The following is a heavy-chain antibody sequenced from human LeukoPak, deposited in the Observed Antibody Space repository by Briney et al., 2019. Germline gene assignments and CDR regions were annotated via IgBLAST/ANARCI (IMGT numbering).Heavy chain of an antibody. J-gene: IGHJ4*02. CDR3: ASRTGYSGYEGLDY. D-gene: IGHD5-12*01. Sequence: ASVKVSCKASGYTFTGYYMHWVRQAPGQGLEWMGWINPNSGGTNYAQKFQGRVTMTRDTSISTAYMELSRLRSGDTAVYYCASRTGYSGYEGLDYWGQGTLVTVSS. V-gene: IGHV1-2*02. CDR2: INPNSGGT. CDR1: GYTFTGYY.